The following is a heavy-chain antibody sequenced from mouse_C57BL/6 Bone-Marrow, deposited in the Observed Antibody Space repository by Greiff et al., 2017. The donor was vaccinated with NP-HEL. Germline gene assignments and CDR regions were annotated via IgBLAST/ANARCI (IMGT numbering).Heavy chain of an antibody. Sequence: EVQRVESGGGLVKPGGSLKLSCAASGFTFSSYAMSCVRQTPEKRLEWVATISDGGSYTYYPDNVKGRFTISRDNAKTNLYLQMSHLKAEDTAMYYCARRTITTVVFDYWGQGTTLTVSS. V-gene: IGHV5-4*03. CDR2: ISDGGSYT. CDR1: GFTFSSYA. D-gene: IGHD1-1*01. J-gene: IGHJ2*01. CDR3: ARRTITTVVFDY.